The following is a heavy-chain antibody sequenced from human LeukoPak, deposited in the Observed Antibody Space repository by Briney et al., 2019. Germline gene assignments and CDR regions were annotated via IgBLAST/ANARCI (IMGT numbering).Heavy chain of an antibody. CDR2: IYYSGST. Sequence: SQTLSLTCTVSGGSISSGDYYWTWIRQPPGKGLEWIGHIYYSGSTFYNPSLKSRLTISVDTSKNQFSLKLSSVTAADTAVYYCARGSPYYDFWSGSRTINAFDIWGQGTMVTVSS. CDR3: ARGSPYYDFWSGSRTINAFDI. J-gene: IGHJ3*02. D-gene: IGHD3-3*01. V-gene: IGHV4-30-4*08. CDR1: GGSISSGDYY.